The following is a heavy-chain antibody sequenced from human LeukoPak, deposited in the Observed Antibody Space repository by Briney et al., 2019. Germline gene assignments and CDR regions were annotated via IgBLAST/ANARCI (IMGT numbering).Heavy chain of an antibody. CDR3: ARNQRRLDY. Sequence: GGSLRLSCAASGFTFSTYWMSWVRQAPGKGLKLVANIKQDGSEKYYVDSVKGRFTISRDNAKNSLYLQVNSLRAEDTAVYYCARNQRRLDYWGQGTLVTVSS. CDR2: IKQDGSEK. J-gene: IGHJ4*02. D-gene: IGHD1-14*01. CDR1: GFTFSTYW. V-gene: IGHV3-7*01.